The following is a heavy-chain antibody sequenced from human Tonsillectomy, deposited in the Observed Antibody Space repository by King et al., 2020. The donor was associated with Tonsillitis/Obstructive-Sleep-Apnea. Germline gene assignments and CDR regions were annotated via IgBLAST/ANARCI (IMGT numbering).Heavy chain of an antibody. CDR1: GFAFSSYS. CDR2: INTENYI. CDR3: ARDSSGWSRDY. V-gene: IGHV3-21*01. J-gene: IGHJ4*02. D-gene: IGHD6-19*01. Sequence: VQLVESGGGLVKPGGSLRLSCAASGFAFSSYSMSWVRQAPGKGLEGVSTINTENYIYYAGSVKGRLTIARDNAKNSLYLQMDSLGAEDTAVYYCARDSSGWSRDYWGQGTLVTVSS.